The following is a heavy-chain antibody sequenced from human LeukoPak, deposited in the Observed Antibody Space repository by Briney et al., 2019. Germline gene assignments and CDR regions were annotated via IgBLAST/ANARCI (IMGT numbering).Heavy chain of an antibody. CDR3: ATAAAGTLGTYYYGMDV. Sequence: TPGGSLRLSCAASGFTFSSYSMNWVRQAPGKGLEWVSSISSSSSYIYYADSVKGRFTISRDNAKNSLYLQMNSLRAEDTAVYSCATAAAGTLGTYYYGMDVWGQGTTVTVSS. CDR2: ISSSSSYI. J-gene: IGHJ6*02. D-gene: IGHD6-13*01. CDR1: GFTFSSYS. V-gene: IGHV3-21*01.